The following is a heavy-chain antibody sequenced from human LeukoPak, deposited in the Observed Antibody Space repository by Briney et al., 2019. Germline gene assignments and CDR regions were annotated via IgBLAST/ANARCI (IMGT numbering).Heavy chain of an antibody. CDR3: ARGDEYYYDSSGYYGGFDY. CDR2: IYYSGST. V-gene: IGHV4-30-4*01. Sequence: SETLSLTCTVSGGSITNYYWSWIRQPPGKGLEWIGYIYYSGSTYYNPSLKSRVTISVDTSKNQFSLKLSSVTAADTAVYYCARGDEYYYDSSGYYGGFDYWGQGTLVTVSS. J-gene: IGHJ4*02. CDR1: GGSITNYY. D-gene: IGHD3-22*01.